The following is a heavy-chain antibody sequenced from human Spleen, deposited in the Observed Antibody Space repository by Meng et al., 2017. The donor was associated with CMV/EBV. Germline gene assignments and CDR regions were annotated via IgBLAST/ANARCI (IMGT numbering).Heavy chain of an antibody. CDR1: GFTFSSYP. Sequence: GGSLRLSCAASGFTFSSYPMHWVRQAPGKGLEWVSVIYTGGSTYYADSVKGRFTISRDNAKNSLYLQMNSLRAEDTAVYYCARDLLDIVVVPAATAFDIWGQGTMVTVSS. D-gene: IGHD2-2*03. CDR2: IYTGGST. V-gene: IGHV3-66*01. J-gene: IGHJ3*02. CDR3: ARDLLDIVVVPAATAFDI.